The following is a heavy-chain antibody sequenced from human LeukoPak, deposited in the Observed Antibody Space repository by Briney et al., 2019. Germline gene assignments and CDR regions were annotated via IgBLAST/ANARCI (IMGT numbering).Heavy chain of an antibody. Sequence: SETLSLTCTVSGGSISSSSYYWGWIRQPPGKGLEWIGSIYYSGSTYYNPSLKSRVTISVDTSKNQFSLKLSSVTAADTAVYYCASLAYYYDSSRYNWFDPWGQGTLVTVSS. D-gene: IGHD3-22*01. CDR1: GGSISSSSYY. J-gene: IGHJ5*02. CDR3: ASLAYYYDSSRYNWFDP. CDR2: IYYSGST. V-gene: IGHV4-39*01.